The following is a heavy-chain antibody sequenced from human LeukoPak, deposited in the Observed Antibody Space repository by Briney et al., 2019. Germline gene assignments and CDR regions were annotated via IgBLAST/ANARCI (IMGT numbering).Heavy chain of an antibody. D-gene: IGHD2-2*01. Sequence: GGSLRLSCAGSGFTFSDYYMSWLRQAPGKGLEWVSYISSSDSTIYYTDCVKGRFTLYRDNDKHSLYVQMKSLRADDTAVYYCARADCSSTSCYELDYWGQGTLVTVSS. V-gene: IGHV3-11*04. J-gene: IGHJ4*02. CDR1: GFTFSDYY. CDR3: ARADCSSTSCYELDY. CDR2: ISSSDSTI.